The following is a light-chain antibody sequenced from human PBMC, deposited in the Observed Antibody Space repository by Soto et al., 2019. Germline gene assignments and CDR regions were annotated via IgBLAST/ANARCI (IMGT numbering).Light chain of an antibody. CDR2: WAS. J-gene: IGKJ1*01. CDR3: QLYYAAPWT. V-gene: IGKV4-1*01. CDR1: QSVLYSSNNKNY. Sequence: DIVMTQSPDSLAVSLGERATINCKSSQSVLYSSNNKNYLAWYQQRPGQPPKLLIYWASTRESGVPDRFSGSGSGTDFTLTISSLQAEDVAVYYCQLYYAAPWTFGRGTKVEIK.